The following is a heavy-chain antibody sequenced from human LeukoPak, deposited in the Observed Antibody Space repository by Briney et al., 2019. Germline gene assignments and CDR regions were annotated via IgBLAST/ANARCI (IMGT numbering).Heavy chain of an antibody. J-gene: IGHJ4*02. CDR2: ISASGGRT. D-gene: IGHD5-18*01. Sequence: GESLRLSCAASGFTFSSYAMSWVRQAPGKGLEWVSDISASGGRTYYAESVRGRFTISRDNSKNTLFLQMNSLRAEDTAVYYCAKYVVDTAMVSYVDSWGQGTLVTVSS. CDR3: AKYVVDTAMVSYVDS. V-gene: IGHV3-23*01. CDR1: GFTFSSYA.